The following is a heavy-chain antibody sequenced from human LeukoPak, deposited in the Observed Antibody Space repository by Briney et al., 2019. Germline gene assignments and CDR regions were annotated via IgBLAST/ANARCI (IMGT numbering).Heavy chain of an antibody. Sequence: PSRTLSLTCAVSGGSISSGGYYWSWIRQPPGKGLEWIGEINHSGSTNYNPSLKSRVTISVDTSKNQFSLKLSSVTAADTAVYYCSGLYGGSSSVPPDDAFDIWGQGTMVTVPS. CDR3: SGLYGGSSSVPPDDAFDI. CDR1: GGSISSGGYY. CDR2: INHSGST. D-gene: IGHD6-6*01. J-gene: IGHJ3*02. V-gene: IGHV4-30-2*01.